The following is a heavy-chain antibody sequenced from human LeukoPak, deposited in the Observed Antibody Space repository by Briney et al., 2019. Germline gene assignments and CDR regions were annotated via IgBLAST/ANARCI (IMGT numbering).Heavy chain of an antibody. Sequence: PSETLSLTCTVSGGSISSSSYYWGWIRQPPGKGLEWIGSIYYSGCTYYNPSLKSRVTISVDTSKNQFSLKLSSVTAADTAVYYCARRKKAYADYDYWGQGTLVTVSS. V-gene: IGHV4-39*01. CDR1: GGSISSSSYY. J-gene: IGHJ4*02. CDR2: IYYSGCT. CDR3: ARRKKAYADYDY. D-gene: IGHD4-17*01.